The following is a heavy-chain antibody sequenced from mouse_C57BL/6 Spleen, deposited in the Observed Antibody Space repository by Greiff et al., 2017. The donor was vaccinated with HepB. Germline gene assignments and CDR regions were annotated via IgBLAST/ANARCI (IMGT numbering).Heavy chain of an antibody. CDR1: GYAFSSYW. CDR3: ARDTTPYYFDY. J-gene: IGHJ2*01. Sequence: QVQLQQSGAELVKPGASVKISCKASGYAFSSYWMNWVKQRPGKGLEWIGQIYPGDGDTNYNGKFKGKATLTADKSSSTAYMQLSSLTSEDSAVYFCARDTTPYYFDYWGQGTTLTVSS. CDR2: IYPGDGDT. D-gene: IGHD1-1*01. V-gene: IGHV1-80*01.